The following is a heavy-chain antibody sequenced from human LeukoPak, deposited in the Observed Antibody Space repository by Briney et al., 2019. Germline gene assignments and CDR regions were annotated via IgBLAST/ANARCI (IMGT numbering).Heavy chain of an antibody. CDR1: GFTFSYYS. V-gene: IGHV3-21*01. D-gene: IGHD4-17*01. J-gene: IGHJ4*02. CDR3: VRVTLDYGDYELGY. CDR2: IRSSTSYI. Sequence: GGSLRLSCAASGFTFSYYSMNWVRQAPGKGLEWVSYIRSSTSYIYYADSVKGRFTISRDNAKNALYLQMNSLRAEDTAVYYCVRVTLDYGDYELGYWGQGTLFTVSS.